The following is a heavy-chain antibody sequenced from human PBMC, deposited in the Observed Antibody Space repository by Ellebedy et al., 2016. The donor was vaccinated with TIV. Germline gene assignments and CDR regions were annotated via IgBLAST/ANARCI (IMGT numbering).Heavy chain of an antibody. CDR2: ISGSGDKT. D-gene: IGHD3-10*01. CDR3: ARRSRGPSYYFDY. J-gene: IGHJ4*02. V-gene: IGHV3-23*01. CDR1: GFILHFYA. Sequence: PGGSLRLSCAATGFILHFYALTWVRQAPGKGLEWVSAISGSGDKTYYADSVKGRFTISRDNAKNSLYLPLSSLRAEDTAVYDCARRSRGPSYYFDYWGQGALVTVSS.